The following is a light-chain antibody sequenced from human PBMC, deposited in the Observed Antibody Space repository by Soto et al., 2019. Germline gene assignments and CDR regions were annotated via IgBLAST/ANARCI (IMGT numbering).Light chain of an antibody. CDR1: QSVSSRS. CDR3: QQYGSSPRT. Sequence: EVVLTQSPGTLSLSPGERATLSCRASQSVSSRSLAWYQQKPGQAPRLLIYGASSRATGIPDRFSGSGSGTEFTLTISGLESEAFAVYYCQQYGSSPRTFGQGTKVEIK. J-gene: IGKJ1*01. V-gene: IGKV3-20*01. CDR2: GAS.